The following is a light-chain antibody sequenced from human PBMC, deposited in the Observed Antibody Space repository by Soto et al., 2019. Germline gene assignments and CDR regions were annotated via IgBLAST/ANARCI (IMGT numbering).Light chain of an antibody. Sequence: IMVTMSPSALSVSPGDRATLSCRASESVTSSLAWYQQKPGQPPRLLIYAASTRATDVPARFSGGGSETEFTLTISSLQSEDFAVYFCHPYNIWPRWPSGQGTKADI. J-gene: IGKJ1*01. CDR1: ESVTSS. V-gene: IGKV3-15*01. CDR3: HPYNIWPRWP. CDR2: AAS.